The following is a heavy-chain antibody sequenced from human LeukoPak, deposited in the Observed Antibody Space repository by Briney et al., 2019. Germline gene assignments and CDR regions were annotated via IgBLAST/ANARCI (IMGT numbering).Heavy chain of an antibody. CDR2: IRYDGSNK. D-gene: IGHD3-16*01. CDR3: AKVWGSYYYYYMDV. Sequence: PGGSLRLSCAASGFTFSSYGMHWVRQAPGKGLEWVAFIRYDGSNKYYADSVKGRFTISRDNSKNTLYLQMNSLRAEDTAVYYCAKVWGSYYYYYMDVWGQGTLVTVSS. V-gene: IGHV3-30*02. J-gene: IGHJ6*03. CDR1: GFTFSSYG.